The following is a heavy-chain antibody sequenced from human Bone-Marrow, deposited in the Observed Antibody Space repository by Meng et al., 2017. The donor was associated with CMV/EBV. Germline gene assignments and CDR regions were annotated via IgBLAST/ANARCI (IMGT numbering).Heavy chain of an antibody. CDR3: AKIPGVVVSTTRAFDI. J-gene: IGHJ3*02. D-gene: IGHD3-22*01. CDR2: IRYDGSNK. Sequence: GGSLKIPCAASGFTFSSYGMHWVRQAPGKGLEWVAFIRYDGSNKYDADSVKGRFTISRDNSKNTLYLQMNSLRAEDTAVYYCAKIPGVVVSTTRAFDIWGQGTMVTVSS. CDR1: GFTFSSYG. V-gene: IGHV3-30*02.